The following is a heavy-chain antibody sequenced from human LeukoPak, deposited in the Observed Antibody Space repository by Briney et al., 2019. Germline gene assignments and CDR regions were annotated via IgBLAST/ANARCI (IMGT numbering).Heavy chain of an antibody. J-gene: IGHJ3*02. CDR3: ARDAHSPYWHPAFHI. D-gene: IGHD2-8*02. V-gene: IGHV3-66*01. CDR1: GFTVSSNY. CDR2: IYSCGST. Sequence: GGSLRLSCAASGFTVSSNYMSWVRQAPGKGLEWVSVIYSCGSTYYADSVKGRFTISRDNSKNTLYLQMNRLRAEDTAVYHCARDAHSPYWHPAFHIWGQGTMVSVCS.